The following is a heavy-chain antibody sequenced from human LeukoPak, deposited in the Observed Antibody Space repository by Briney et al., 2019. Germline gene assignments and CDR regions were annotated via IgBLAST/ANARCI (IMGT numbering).Heavy chain of an antibody. CDR1: GGSFSGYY. CDR2: INHSGST. D-gene: IGHD6-13*01. CDR3: ARGRSSSSWQNDY. V-gene: IGHV4-34*01. Sequence: SETLSLTCAVYGGSFSGYYWSWIRQPPGKGLEWIGEINHSGSTNYNPSLKSRVTISVDTSKNQFSLKLSSVTAADTAVYYCARGRSSSSWQNDYRGQGTLVTVSP. J-gene: IGHJ4*02.